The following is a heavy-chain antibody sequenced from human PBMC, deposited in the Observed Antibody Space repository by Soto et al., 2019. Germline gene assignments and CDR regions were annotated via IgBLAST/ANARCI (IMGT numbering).Heavy chain of an antibody. CDR2: IYPSGNV. D-gene: IGHD2-15*01. CDR1: GGSITSSNW. V-gene: IGHV4-4*02. CDR3: ARVMGVASGGPLDS. Sequence: QVQLQESGPGLVKPSGTLSLTCAVPGGSITSSNWWSWVRRPPGKGLEWIGEIYPSGNVNSNPILKSRVTISVDKAKNQFSLKMTSVTAADTAVYYCARVMGVASGGPLDSWGQGTQVTVSS. J-gene: IGHJ4*02.